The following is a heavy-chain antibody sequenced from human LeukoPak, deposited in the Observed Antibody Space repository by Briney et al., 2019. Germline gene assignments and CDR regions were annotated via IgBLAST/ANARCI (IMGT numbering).Heavy chain of an antibody. Sequence: ASVKVSCKASGYTFTSYGISWVRQAPGQGLEWMGWISAYNGNTNYAQKLQGRVTMTTDTSTSTAYMELSRLRSDDTAVYYCARDLMYYDFWSGQSTSDSSLDYWGQGTLVTVSS. CDR1: GYTFTSYG. V-gene: IGHV1-18*01. CDR3: ARDLMYYDFWSGQSTSDSSLDY. D-gene: IGHD3-3*01. J-gene: IGHJ4*02. CDR2: ISAYNGNT.